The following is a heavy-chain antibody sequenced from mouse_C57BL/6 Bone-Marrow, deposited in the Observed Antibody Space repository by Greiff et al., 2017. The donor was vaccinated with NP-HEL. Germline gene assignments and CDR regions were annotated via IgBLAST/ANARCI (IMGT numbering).Heavy chain of an antibody. J-gene: IGHJ4*01. CDR2: INPSSGYT. D-gene: IGHD1-1*01. CDR3: AREVYGSTYAMDY. CDR1: GYTFTSYT. Sequence: QVQLQQSGAELARPGASVKMSCKASGYTFTSYTMHWVKQRPGQGLEWIGYINPSSGYTKYNQKFKDKATLTAAKSSSTAYMQLSSLTSEDSAVYYCAREVYGSTYAMDYWGQGTSVTVSS. V-gene: IGHV1-4*01.